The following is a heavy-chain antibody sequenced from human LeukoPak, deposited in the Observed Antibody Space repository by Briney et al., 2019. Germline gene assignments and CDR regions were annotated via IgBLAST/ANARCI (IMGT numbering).Heavy chain of an antibody. J-gene: IGHJ5*02. CDR2: IIPIFGTA. V-gene: IGHV1-69*05. D-gene: IGHD5-18*01. CDR3: AGGYSYGLRWFDP. CDR1: GGTFSRYA. Sequence: SVKVSCKTSGGTFSRYAISWVRQAPGQGLEWMGEIIPIFGTANYAQKLQGRVTMTTDTSTSTAYMELRSLRSDDTAVYYCAGGYSYGLRWFDPWGQGTLVTVSS.